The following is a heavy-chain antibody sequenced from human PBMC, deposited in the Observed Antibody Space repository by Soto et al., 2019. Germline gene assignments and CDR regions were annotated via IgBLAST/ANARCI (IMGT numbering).Heavy chain of an antibody. V-gene: IGHV4-59*01. CDR3: ARAGVRNTNGVCYDP. D-gene: IGHD2-8*01. Sequence: SETLSLTCTVSGGSISSYYWSWIRQPPGKGLEWIGYIYYSGSTNYNPSLKSRVTISVDTSKNQFSLKLSSVTAADTAVYYCARAGVRNTNGVCYDPWGQGTLVSVSS. J-gene: IGHJ5*02. CDR1: GGSISSYY. CDR2: IYYSGST.